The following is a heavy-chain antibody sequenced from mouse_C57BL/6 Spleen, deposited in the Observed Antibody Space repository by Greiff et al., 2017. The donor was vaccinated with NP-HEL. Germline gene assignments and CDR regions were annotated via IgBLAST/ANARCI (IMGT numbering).Heavy chain of an antibody. CDR2: ILPGSGST. D-gene: IGHD3-2*02. CDR3: ARSGGSGYRFAY. V-gene: IGHV1-9*01. CDR1: GYTFTGYW. J-gene: IGHJ3*01. Sequence: QVQLKQSGAELMKPGASVKLSCKATGYTFTGYWIEWVKQRPGHGLEWIGEILPGSGSTNYNEKFKGKATFTADTSSNPAYIQLSSLTTDDSAIYYCARSGGSGYRFAYWGQGTLVTVSA.